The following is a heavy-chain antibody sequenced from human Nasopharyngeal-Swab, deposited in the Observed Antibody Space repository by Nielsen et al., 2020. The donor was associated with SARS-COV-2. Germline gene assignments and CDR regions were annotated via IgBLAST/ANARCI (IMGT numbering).Heavy chain of an antibody. CDR2: IHYSGST. V-gene: IGHV4-39*07. J-gene: IGHJ6*02. Sequence: SETLSLTCTVSGGSISSSSYYWGWTRQPPGKGLEWTGSIHYSGSTYYNPSLKSRVTISVDTSKNQFSLKLCAVTAADTAVYYCVGSSWYGDYYYYYGMDVWGQGTTVTVSS. CDR3: VGSSWYGDYYYYYGMDV. CDR1: GGSISSSSYY. D-gene: IGHD6-13*01.